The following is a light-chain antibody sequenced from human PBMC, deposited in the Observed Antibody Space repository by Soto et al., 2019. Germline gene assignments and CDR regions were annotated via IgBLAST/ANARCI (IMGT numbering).Light chain of an antibody. CDR1: QNVSNY. Sequence: IVLTQSPATLSLTPGERATLSCRASQNVSNYLAWYQQKPGQAPRLLIYDVSDRDTGIPARFSGRGSGTDFTLTISSLEPEDFAVYYCQQRSSWRTFGQGTKVEIK. CDR2: DVS. J-gene: IGKJ1*01. V-gene: IGKV3-11*01. CDR3: QQRSSWRT.